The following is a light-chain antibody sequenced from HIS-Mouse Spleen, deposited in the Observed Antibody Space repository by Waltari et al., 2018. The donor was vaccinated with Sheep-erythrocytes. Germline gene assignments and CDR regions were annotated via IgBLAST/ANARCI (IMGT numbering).Light chain of an antibody. CDR2: EGS. CDR1: SSDVGSYNL. J-gene: IGLJ3*02. CDR3: CSYAGSSTPWV. V-gene: IGLV2-23*01. Sequence: QSALTQPASVSGSPGQSITISCTGTSSDVGSYNLVSWYQQHPGKAPKLMIYEGSKRPSGVSNRFSGSKSGNTAALTISGLQAEDEADYYCCSYAGSSTPWVFGGGTNLTVL.